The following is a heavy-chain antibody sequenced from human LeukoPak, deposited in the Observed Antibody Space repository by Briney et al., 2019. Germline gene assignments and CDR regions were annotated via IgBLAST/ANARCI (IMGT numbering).Heavy chain of an antibody. CDR2: INHSGST. CDR3: ARHERMWSGSYYFDY. V-gene: IGHV4-34*01. D-gene: IGHD1-26*01. CDR1: GGSFSGYY. J-gene: IGHJ4*02. Sequence: PSETLSLTCAVYGGSFSGYYWSWIRQPPGKGLEWIGEINHSGSTNYNPSLKSRVTISVDTSKNQFSLKLSSVTAADTAVYYCARHERMWSGSYYFDYWGQGTLVTVSS.